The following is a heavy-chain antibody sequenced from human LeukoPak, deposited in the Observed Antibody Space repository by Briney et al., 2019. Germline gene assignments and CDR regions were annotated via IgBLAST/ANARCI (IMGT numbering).Heavy chain of an antibody. Sequence: SETLSLTCTVSGGSISSSSYYWGWIRQPPGKGLEWIGSIYYSGSTYYNPSLKSRVTISVDTSKNQFSLKLSSVTAADTAVYYCAREVAAVGGWSYYYYMDVWGKGTTVTVSS. CDR2: IYYSGST. V-gene: IGHV4-39*07. CDR3: AREVAAVGGWSYYYYMDV. D-gene: IGHD6-19*01. J-gene: IGHJ6*03. CDR1: GGSISSSSYY.